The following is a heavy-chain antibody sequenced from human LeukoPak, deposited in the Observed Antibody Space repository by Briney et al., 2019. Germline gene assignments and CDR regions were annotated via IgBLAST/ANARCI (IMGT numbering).Heavy chain of an antibody. J-gene: IGHJ4*02. Sequence: ASVKVSCKASGGTFSSYAISWVRQAPGQGLEWMGGIIPIFGTANYAQKFQGRVTITADESTSTAYMELSSLRSEDTAVYYCARDLIAVAGNYDYWGQGTLVTVSS. CDR1: GGTFSSYA. CDR2: IIPIFGTA. V-gene: IGHV1-69*13. D-gene: IGHD6-19*01. CDR3: ARDLIAVAGNYDY.